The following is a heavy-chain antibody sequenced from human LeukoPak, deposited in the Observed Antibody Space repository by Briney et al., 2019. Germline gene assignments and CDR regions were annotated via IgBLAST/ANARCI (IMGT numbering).Heavy chain of an antibody. D-gene: IGHD3-10*01. Sequence: ASVKVSCKASGYTFTGYYMHWVRQAPGQGLEWMGWINPNSGGTNYAQKFQGRVTMTGDTSISTAYMELSRLRSDDTAVYYCARANYYGSGSYTRPGDYWGQGTLVTVSS. CDR2: INPNSGGT. V-gene: IGHV1-2*02. CDR1: GYTFTGYY. J-gene: IGHJ4*02. CDR3: ARANYYGSGSYTRPGDY.